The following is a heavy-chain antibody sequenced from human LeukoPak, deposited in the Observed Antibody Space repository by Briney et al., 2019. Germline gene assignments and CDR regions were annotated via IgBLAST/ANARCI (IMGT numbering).Heavy chain of an antibody. CDR3: ARGRLDGELND. Sequence: KPSETLSLTCAVYGGSFSGYYWSWIRQPPGKGLEWIGEINHSGSTNYNPSLKSRVTISVDTSKNQFSLKLSSVTAADTAVYYCARGRLDGELNDWGQGTLVTVPS. CDR1: GGSFSGYY. CDR2: INHSGST. V-gene: IGHV4-34*01. D-gene: IGHD4-17*01. J-gene: IGHJ4*02.